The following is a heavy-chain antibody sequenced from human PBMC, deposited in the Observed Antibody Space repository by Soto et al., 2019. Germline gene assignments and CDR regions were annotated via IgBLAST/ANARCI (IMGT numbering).Heavy chain of an antibody. D-gene: IGHD1-1*01. CDR3: ARVERGTVTTVVDAFDI. CDR2: MSHSGGT. J-gene: IGHJ3*02. V-gene: IGHV4-61*01. CDR1: GGFVSSGSYY. Sequence: PSDLSLTCAVYGGFVSSGSYYWSWIRQPPGKGLEWIGEMSHSGGTHFNPSLKSRVTISVDTSKNQFSLKMSSVTAADTALYYCARVERGTVTTVVDAFDIWGPGTMVTVSS.